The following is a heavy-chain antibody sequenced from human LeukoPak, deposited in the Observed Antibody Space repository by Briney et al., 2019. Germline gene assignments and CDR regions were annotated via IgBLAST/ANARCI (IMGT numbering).Heavy chain of an antibody. CDR3: ARDRGSSWYYFDY. CDR1: GFTVSSNY. CDR2: IYSGGST. D-gene: IGHD6-13*01. V-gene: IGHV3-66*01. J-gene: IGHJ4*02. Sequence: GGSLRLSCAASGFTVSSNYMSWVRQAPGQGLEWVSVIYSGGSTYYADSVKGRFTISRDNSKNTLYLQMNSLRAEDTAVYYCARDRGSSWYYFDYWGQGTLVTVSS.